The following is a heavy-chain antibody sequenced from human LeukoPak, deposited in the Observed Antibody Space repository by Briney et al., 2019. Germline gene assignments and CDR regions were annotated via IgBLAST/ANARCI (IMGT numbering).Heavy chain of an antibody. Sequence: SETLSLTCTVSGGSISSYYWSWIRQPAGKGLEWIGRIYTSGSTNYNPSLKSRVTMSVDTSKDQFSLKLSSVTAADTAVYYCARSTTVTTPFDYWGQGTLVTVSS. D-gene: IGHD4-17*01. CDR2: IYTSGST. V-gene: IGHV4-4*07. CDR1: GGSISSYY. CDR3: ARSTTVTTPFDY. J-gene: IGHJ4*02.